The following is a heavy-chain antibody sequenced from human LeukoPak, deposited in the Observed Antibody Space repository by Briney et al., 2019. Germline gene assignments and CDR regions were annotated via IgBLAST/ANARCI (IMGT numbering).Heavy chain of an antibody. CDR3: ARLVYGYSSSSGGWFDP. CDR1: GGSISSSSYY. V-gene: IGHV4-39*01. Sequence: TSETLSLTCTVSGGSISSSSYYWGWIRQPPGKGLEWIGSIYYSGSTYYNPSLKSRVTISVDTSKNQFSLKLSSVTAADTAVYYCARLVYGYSSSSGGWFDPWGQGTLVTVSS. CDR2: IYYSGST. J-gene: IGHJ5*02. D-gene: IGHD6-6*01.